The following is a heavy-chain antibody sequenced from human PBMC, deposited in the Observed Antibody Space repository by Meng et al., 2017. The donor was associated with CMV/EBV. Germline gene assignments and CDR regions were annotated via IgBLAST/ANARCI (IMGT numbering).Heavy chain of an antibody. J-gene: IGHJ4*02. Sequence: LVQCGAEVKRPGASVKVYCKASGYTFSSYGISWVRQAPGQWLEWMGWISGYNGQTKYAQKFQGRVTMTTDTPTSTAYMELRSLRSDDTAVYYCARAPIFSGGDCSHWGQGTLVTVSS. CDR1: GYTFSSYG. CDR3: ARAPIFSGGDCSH. D-gene: IGHD2-21*02. V-gene: IGHV1-18*01. CDR2: ISGYNGQT.